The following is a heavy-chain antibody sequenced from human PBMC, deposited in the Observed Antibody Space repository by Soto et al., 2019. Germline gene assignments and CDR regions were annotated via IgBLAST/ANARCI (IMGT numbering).Heavy chain of an antibody. Sequence: SETLSLTCTVSGGSISSYYWSWIRQPPGKGLEWIGYIYYSGSTNYNPSLKSRVTISVDTSKNQFSLKLSSVTAADTAVYYCARDSRRGGYFDYWGQGTLVTVSS. CDR2: IYYSGST. CDR1: GGSISSYY. D-gene: IGHD2-15*01. J-gene: IGHJ4*02. V-gene: IGHV4-59*01. CDR3: ARDSRRGGYFDY.